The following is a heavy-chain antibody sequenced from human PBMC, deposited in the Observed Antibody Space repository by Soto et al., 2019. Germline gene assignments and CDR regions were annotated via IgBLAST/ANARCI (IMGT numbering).Heavy chain of an antibody. CDR2: IYYSGST. J-gene: IGHJ6*04. CDR3: AREDTMVRGAPGGMDV. CDR1: GGSISSGDYY. Sequence: SETLSLTCTVSGGSISSGDYYWSWIRQPPGKGLEWIGYIYYSGSTYYNPSLKSRVTISVDTSKNQFSLKLSSVTAADTAVYYCAREDTMVRGAPGGMDVWGEGTTVTVSS. D-gene: IGHD3-10*01. V-gene: IGHV4-30-4*01.